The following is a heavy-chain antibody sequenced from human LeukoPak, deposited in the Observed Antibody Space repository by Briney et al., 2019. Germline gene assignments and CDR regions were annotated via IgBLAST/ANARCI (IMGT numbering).Heavy chain of an antibody. J-gene: IGHJ4*02. Sequence: SGPVLVKPTETLTLTCTVSGFSLSNARMGVSWIRQPPGKALEWLAHIFSNDEKSYSTSLKSRLTISKDTSKSQVVLTMTNMDPVDTATYYCARIPDYDSNGYYTYYFDYWGQGTLVTVSS. CDR3: ARIPDYDSNGYYTYYFDY. CDR2: IFSNDEK. V-gene: IGHV2-26*01. CDR1: GFSLSNARMG. D-gene: IGHD3-22*01.